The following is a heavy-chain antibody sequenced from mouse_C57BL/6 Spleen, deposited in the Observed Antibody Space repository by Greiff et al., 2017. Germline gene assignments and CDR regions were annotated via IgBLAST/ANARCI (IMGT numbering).Heavy chain of an antibody. CDR3: ARLYGSSPWRYFDV. Sequence: LQESGPELVKPGASVKISCKASGYSFTDYNMNWVKQSNGKSLEWIGVINPNYGTTRYNQKFKGKATLTVDQSSSTAYMQLNSLTSEDSAVYYCARLYGSSPWRYFDVWGTGTTVTVSA. V-gene: IGHV1-39*01. CDR2: INPNYGTT. CDR1: GYSFTDYN. J-gene: IGHJ1*03. D-gene: IGHD1-1*01.